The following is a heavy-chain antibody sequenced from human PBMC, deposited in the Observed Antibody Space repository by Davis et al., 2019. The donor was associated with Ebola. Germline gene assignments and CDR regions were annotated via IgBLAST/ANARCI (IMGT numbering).Heavy chain of an antibody. CDR1: GFIFSTYV. D-gene: IGHD3-16*01. Sequence: GESLKISCSASGFIFSTYVMSWVRQAPGKGLEWVSTLGTSADTYYADSVKGRFTISRDNAKNSLYLQMNSLRAEDTAVYYCAKAGGRIYWGQGTLVTVSS. CDR2: LGTSADT. J-gene: IGHJ4*02. CDR3: AKAGGRIY. V-gene: IGHV3-23*01.